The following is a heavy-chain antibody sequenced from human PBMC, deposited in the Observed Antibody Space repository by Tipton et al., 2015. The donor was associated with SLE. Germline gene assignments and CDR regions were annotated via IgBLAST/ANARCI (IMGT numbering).Heavy chain of an antibody. CDR3: ARDQVGVGDFDY. D-gene: IGHD3-16*01. CDR2: IDDSGTT. CDR1: GAFSGYF. Sequence: TLSLTCTVSGAFSGYFWSWVRQPPGKGLEWIGYIDDSGTTNFNPFLKSRVIMSEDTSKNQFSLRLSSVTAADTAVYYCARDQVGVGDFDYWGQGTLVTVSS. J-gene: IGHJ4*02. V-gene: IGHV4-59*01.